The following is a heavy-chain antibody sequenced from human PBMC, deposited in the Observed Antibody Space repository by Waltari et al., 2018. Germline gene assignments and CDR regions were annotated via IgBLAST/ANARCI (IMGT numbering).Heavy chain of an antibody. CDR3: AREGGGYSNYRKNWFDP. Sequence: QVQLVESGGGVVQPGRSLRLSCAASGFTFSSYGMHWVRQAPGKGLEWVAVMWDDGSNKYYADVVKGRFTSSRDNSKNTLYLQMNSLRAEDTAVYYCAREGGGYSNYRKNWFDPWGQGTLVTVSS. CDR2: MWDDGSNK. CDR1: GFTFSSYG. D-gene: IGHD4-4*01. J-gene: IGHJ5*02. V-gene: IGHV3-33*01.